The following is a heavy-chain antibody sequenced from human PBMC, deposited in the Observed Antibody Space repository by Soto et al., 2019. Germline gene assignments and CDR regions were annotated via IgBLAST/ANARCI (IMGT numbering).Heavy chain of an antibody. Sequence: ASVKVSCKASGYTFTSYAMHWVRQAPGQRLEWMGWINAGNGNTKYSQKFQGRVTITRVTSASTAYMELSSLRSEDTAVYYCARGPRKVPPLWWFDPWGQGTLVTVS. D-gene: IGHD2-21*01. CDR3: ARGPRKVPPLWWFDP. V-gene: IGHV1-3*01. J-gene: IGHJ5*02. CDR1: GYTFTSYA. CDR2: INAGNGNT.